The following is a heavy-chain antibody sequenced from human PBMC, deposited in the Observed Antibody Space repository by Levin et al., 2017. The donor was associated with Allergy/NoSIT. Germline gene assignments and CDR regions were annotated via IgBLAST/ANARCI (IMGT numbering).Heavy chain of an antibody. V-gene: IGHV3-23*01. CDR2: MSPSGGST. CDR3: AKYEKDSTIWYKGGFDY. J-gene: IGHJ4*02. Sequence: PGGSLRLSCAASGFTFSSSAMSWVRQAPGKGLEWVSGMSPSGGSTFYADSVKGRFTTSRDNSKNTLYLQMNSLRAEDAAIYYCAKYEKDSTIWYKGGFDYWGQGTLVTVSS. CDR1: GFTFSSSA. D-gene: IGHD6-13*01.